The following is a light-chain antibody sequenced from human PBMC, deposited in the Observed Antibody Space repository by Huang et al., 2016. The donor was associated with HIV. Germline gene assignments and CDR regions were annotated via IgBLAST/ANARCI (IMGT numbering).Light chain of an antibody. V-gene: IGKV3-20*01. CDR2: GAS. CDR3: QQYDSSQGIS. Sequence: EIVLTQSPDTLSLSPGERATVSCRVSQTIKNIYLAWYQQKPGQGPRLLIYGASSRATDIPDRFSGSGSGTDFTLTINRLEPDFAVYYCQQYDSSQGISFGQGTRLEMK. CDR1: QTIKNIY. J-gene: IGKJ5*01.